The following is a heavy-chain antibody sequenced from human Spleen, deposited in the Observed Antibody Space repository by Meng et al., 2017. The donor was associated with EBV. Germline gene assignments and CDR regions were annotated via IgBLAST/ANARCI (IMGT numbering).Heavy chain of an antibody. CDR3: TRSSDAYIYYFHF. CDR2: INPDSGAT. V-gene: IGHV1-2*06. D-gene: IGHD5-24*01. J-gene: IGHJ4*02. Sequence: QGQLVPSGAEVNNPGASVKVSCNTTGYPFTGYYIHWVRQAPGQGHEWMGRINPDSGATNYAQNFQGRVTMTRDTSFSTAYMELIRLRSDDTAVYYCTRSSDAYIYYFHFWGQGTLVTVSS. CDR1: GYPFTGYY.